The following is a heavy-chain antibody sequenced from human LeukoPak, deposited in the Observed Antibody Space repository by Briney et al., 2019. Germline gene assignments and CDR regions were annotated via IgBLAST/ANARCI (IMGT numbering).Heavy chain of an antibody. CDR3: SRNLGGSYSEEHWFDP. Sequence: SETLSLTCTVSGGSISSSSYYWGWLRQPPGKGLEWIGSIYYSGSTYYNPSLKSRVTISVDTSKNQFSLKLSSVTAADTAVYYWSRNLGGSYSEEHWFDPWGQGTLVTVSS. D-gene: IGHD1-26*01. V-gene: IGHV4-39*07. CDR2: IYYSGST. J-gene: IGHJ5*02. CDR1: GGSISSSSYY.